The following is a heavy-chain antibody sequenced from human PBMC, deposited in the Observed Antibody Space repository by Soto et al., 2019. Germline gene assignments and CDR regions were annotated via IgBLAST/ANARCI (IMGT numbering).Heavy chain of an antibody. Sequence: ESGGGVVQPGRSLRLSCAASGFTFSSYGMHWVRQAPGKGLEWVAVISYDGSNKYYADSVKGRFTISRDNSKNTLYLQMNSLRAEDTAVYYCATEKISSGWSDAFDIWGQGTMVTVSS. CDR2: ISYDGSNK. J-gene: IGHJ3*02. V-gene: IGHV3-30*03. CDR1: GFTFSSYG. CDR3: ATEKISSGWSDAFDI. D-gene: IGHD6-19*01.